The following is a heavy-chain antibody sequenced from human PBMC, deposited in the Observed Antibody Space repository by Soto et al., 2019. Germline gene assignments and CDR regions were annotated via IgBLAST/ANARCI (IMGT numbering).Heavy chain of an antibody. CDR1: GYTFTSYD. CDR2: MNPNSGNT. J-gene: IGHJ5*02. V-gene: IGHV1-8*01. CDR3: ARSLGYCISTSCLEFDP. D-gene: IGHD2-2*01. Sequence: QVQLVQSGAEVKKPGASVKVSCKASGYTFTSYDINWVRQATGQGLEWMGWMNPNSGNTGYAQKFQGRVTMTRNTPXSXXYMELSRLSSEDTAVYYCARSLGYCISTSCLEFDPWGQGTLVTVSS.